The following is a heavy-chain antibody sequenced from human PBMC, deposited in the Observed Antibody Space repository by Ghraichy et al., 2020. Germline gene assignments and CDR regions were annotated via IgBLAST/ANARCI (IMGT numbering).Heavy chain of an antibody. V-gene: IGHV3-7*03. CDR2: IKEDGSEK. D-gene: IGHD1-26*01. CDR1: GFTFSSYW. Sequence: GESLNISCAASGFTFSSYWMSWVRQAPGKGLEWVANIKEDGSEKYYVDSVKGRFTISRDNAKNSLYLQMNSLRAEDTAVYYCARFHSGSYKALYIDYWGQGTLVTVSS. CDR3: ARFHSGSYKALYIDY. J-gene: IGHJ4*02.